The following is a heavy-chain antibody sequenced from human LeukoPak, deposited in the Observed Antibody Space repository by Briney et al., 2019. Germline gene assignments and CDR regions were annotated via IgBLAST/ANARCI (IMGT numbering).Heavy chain of an antibody. J-gene: IGHJ4*02. CDR3: ARHDRSGYYYFDY. Sequence: SETLSLTCAVYGGSFSGYYWSWIRQPPGKGLEWIGEINHSGSTNYNPSLKSRVTISVDTSKNQFSLKLSSVTAADTAVYYCARHDRSGYYYFDYWGQGTLVTVSS. D-gene: IGHD3-22*01. CDR2: INHSGST. CDR1: GGSFSGYY. V-gene: IGHV4-34*01.